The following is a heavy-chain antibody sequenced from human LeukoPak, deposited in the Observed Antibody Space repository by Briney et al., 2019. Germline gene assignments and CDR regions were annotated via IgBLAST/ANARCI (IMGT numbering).Heavy chain of an antibody. CDR3: AKTPHIRGILWSGYYGPFDY. V-gene: IGHV3-23*01. J-gene: IGHJ4*02. D-gene: IGHD3-3*01. Sequence: PGGSLRLSCAASGFTFSSYAMSWVRQAPGKGLEWVSAISGSGGSTYYADSVKGRFTISRDNSENTLHLQMNSLRAEDTAVYYCAKTPHIRGILWSGYYGPFDYWGQGTLVTVSS. CDR1: GFTFSSYA. CDR2: ISGSGGST.